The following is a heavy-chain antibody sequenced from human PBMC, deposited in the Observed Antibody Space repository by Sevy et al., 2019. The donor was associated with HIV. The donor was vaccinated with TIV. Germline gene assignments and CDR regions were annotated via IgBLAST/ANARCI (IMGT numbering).Heavy chain of an antibody. CDR3: ARDAGYSVNWYPRFDP. Sequence: GGSLRLSCAASAFTFSTYAMHWVRQAPGKGLEWVAVISYDGSHKYYANSVKGRFTISRDDSKSPLYLQMNTLRAEDTAVYYCARDAGYSVNWYPRFDPWGQGTLVTVSS. V-gene: IGHV3-30*03. D-gene: IGHD6-13*01. CDR2: ISYDGSHK. J-gene: IGHJ5*02. CDR1: AFTFSTYA.